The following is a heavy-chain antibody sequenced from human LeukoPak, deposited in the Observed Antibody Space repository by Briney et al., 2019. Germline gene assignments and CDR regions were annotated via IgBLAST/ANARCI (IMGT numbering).Heavy chain of an antibody. Sequence: PSETLSLTCTVSGGSISSYYWSWIRQPPGKGQERIGYIYYSGSTNYNPSLKSRVTISVDTSKNQFSLKLSSVTAADTALYYCARQDYDLLTGHPGIFDYWGQGTLVTVSS. CDR3: ARQDYDLLTGHPGIFDY. V-gene: IGHV4-59*01. CDR2: IYYSGST. CDR1: GGSISSYY. D-gene: IGHD3-9*01. J-gene: IGHJ4*02.